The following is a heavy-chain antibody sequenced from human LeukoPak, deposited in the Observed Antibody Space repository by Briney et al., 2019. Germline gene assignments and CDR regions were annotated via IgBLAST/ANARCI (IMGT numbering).Heavy chain of an antibody. V-gene: IGHV3-30*04. CDR1: GFTFSSYA. Sequence: GGSLRLSCAASGFTFSSYAMHWVRQAPGKGLEWVAVISYDGSNKYYADSVKGRFTISRDNSKNTLYLQMNSLRAEDTAVYYCAREPPTYCSGGSCYPDWGQGTLVTVSS. J-gene: IGHJ4*02. CDR2: ISYDGSNK. CDR3: AREPPTYCSGGSCYPD. D-gene: IGHD2-15*01.